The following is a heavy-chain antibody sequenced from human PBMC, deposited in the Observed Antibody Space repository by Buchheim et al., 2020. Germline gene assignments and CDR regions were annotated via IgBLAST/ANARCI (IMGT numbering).Heavy chain of an antibody. CDR3: VRHGYGSSH. CDR2: IFNSAST. CDR1: GASISGFY. V-gene: IGHV4-59*08. J-gene: IGHJ4*02. D-gene: IGHD6-6*01. Sequence: QVQLQESGPGLVKPSETLSLTCTVSGASISGFYWTWIRQSPGKGLEWIGYIFNSASTNYNPSLKSRVAISVDTSKNQFFLNLSSVTAADTAVYYCVRHGYGSSHWGRGTL.